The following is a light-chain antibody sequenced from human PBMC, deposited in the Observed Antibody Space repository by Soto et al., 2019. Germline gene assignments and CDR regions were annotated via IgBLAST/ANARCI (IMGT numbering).Light chain of an antibody. CDR3: QQYKSSILN. CDR2: RAS. J-gene: IGKJ3*01. Sequence: DIQMTQSPSTLSASVGDRVTITCRASQSIRSWLAWYQQKPGKAPKLLIYRASNLESVVPSRFTGSGSETEFTLTISSMQPDDFATYYCQQYKSSILNFGPGTKVAIK. V-gene: IGKV1-5*03. CDR1: QSIRSW.